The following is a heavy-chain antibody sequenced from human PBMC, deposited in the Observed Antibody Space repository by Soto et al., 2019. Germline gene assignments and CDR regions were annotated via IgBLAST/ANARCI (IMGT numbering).Heavy chain of an antibody. CDR3: ARVERGTATTVVDAFDI. V-gene: IGHV4-39*01. CDR2: IYYSGST. J-gene: IGHJ3*02. D-gene: IGHD1-1*01. Sequence: SETLSLTCTVSGCSISSSSYYLGWIRQPPGKGLEWIGSIYYSGSTHFNPSLKSRVTISVDTSTNQFSLKMSSVTAADTALYYCARVERGTATTVVDAFDIWGPGTMVTVSS. CDR1: GCSISSSSYY.